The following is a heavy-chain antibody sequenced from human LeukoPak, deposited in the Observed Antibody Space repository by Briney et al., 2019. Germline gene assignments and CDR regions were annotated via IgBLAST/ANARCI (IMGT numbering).Heavy chain of an antibody. V-gene: IGHV3-23*01. CDR3: ARVGGYYNSFGY. J-gene: IGHJ4*02. D-gene: IGHD3-22*01. Sequence: GGSLRLSCAASGFTFSSYAMSWVRQAPGKGLEWVSAISGSGGRTYYADSVKGRFTISRDNSKNTLYLQMNSLRAEDTAVYYCARVGGYYNSFGYWGQGTLVTVSS. CDR1: GFTFSSYA. CDR2: ISGSGGRT.